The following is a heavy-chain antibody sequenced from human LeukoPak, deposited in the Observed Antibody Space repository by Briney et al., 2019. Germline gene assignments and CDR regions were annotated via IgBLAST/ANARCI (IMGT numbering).Heavy chain of an antibody. CDR2: IYSSGST. V-gene: IGHV4-39*01. CDR3: AKSGGYGLIDY. J-gene: IGHJ4*02. D-gene: IGHD1-26*01. Sequence: PSETLSLTCTVSGASVSGSPYYWSWIRQPAGKGLEWIGSIYSSGSTYYNASLQSRVTISIETSKNQISLRLNSVTAADTAIYYCAKSGGYGLIDYWGQGTLVTVSS. CDR1: GASVSGSPYY.